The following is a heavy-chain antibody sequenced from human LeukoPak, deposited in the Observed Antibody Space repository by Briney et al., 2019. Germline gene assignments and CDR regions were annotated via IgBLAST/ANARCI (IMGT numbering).Heavy chain of an antibody. D-gene: IGHD2-2*01. Sequence: SETLSLTCTVSGGSISSSSYYWGWIRQPPGKGLEWIGSIYYSGSTYYNPSLKSRVTVSVDTSKNQFSLKLSSVTAADTAVYYCASGSVSCSSTSCYEHNWFDPWGQGTLVTVSS. CDR3: ASGSVSCSSTSCYEHNWFDP. J-gene: IGHJ5*02. V-gene: IGHV4-39*01. CDR1: GGSISSSSYY. CDR2: IYYSGST.